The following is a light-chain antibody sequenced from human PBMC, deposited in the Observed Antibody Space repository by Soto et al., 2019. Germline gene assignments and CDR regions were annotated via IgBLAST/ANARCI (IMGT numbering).Light chain of an antibody. Sequence: SVLPQPPSASGTPGQMVTISCSGSSSNIGSNTVNWYQQLPGTAPKLLIYSNNQRPSGVPDRFSGSKSGTSASLAISGLQSEDEADYYCAAWDDSLNGYVFGTGTKSPS. V-gene: IGLV1-44*01. CDR1: SSNIGSNT. J-gene: IGLJ1*01. CDR3: AAWDDSLNGYV. CDR2: SNN.